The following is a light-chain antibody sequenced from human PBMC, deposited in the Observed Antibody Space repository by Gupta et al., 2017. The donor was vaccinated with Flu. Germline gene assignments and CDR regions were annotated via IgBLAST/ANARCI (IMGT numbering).Light chain of an antibody. CDR2: GAS. Sequence: SPATLSVSPGERATLSCRASQSVSRHLAWYQQKPGQAPRLLIYGASNRATGIPARFSGSGSGTEFTLTISSLQSEDFAFYYCQQYDNWPSFGGGTKVEIK. CDR3: QQYDNWPS. J-gene: IGKJ4*01. V-gene: IGKV3-15*01. CDR1: QSVSRH.